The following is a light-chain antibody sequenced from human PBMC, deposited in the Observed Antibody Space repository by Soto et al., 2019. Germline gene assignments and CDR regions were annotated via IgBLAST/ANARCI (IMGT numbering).Light chain of an antibody. CDR3: SSYTTSGTRV. J-gene: IGLJ2*01. V-gene: IGLV2-14*03. Sequence: QSVLTQPASVSGSPGQSITISCTGTSSDVGGYNYVSWYQHHPGKAPTLMISDVSDRPSGVSNRFSGSKSGNTASLTISGLQAEDEADYYCSSYTTSGTRVFGGGTKVTV. CDR1: SSDVGGYNY. CDR2: DVS.